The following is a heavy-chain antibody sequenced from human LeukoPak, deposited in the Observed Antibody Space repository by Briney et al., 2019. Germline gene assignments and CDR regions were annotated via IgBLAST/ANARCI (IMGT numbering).Heavy chain of an antibody. J-gene: IGHJ4*02. CDR2: ISYDGTNE. CDR1: GFTLSTYA. CDR3: ASXYRGTXXXXDY. D-gene: IGHD1-26*01. V-gene: IGHV3-30-3*01. Sequence: GGSLRLSCATSGFTLSTYAMHWVRQAPGKGLEWVSVISYDGTNEYYADSVKGRFTISRDNSKNTLYLQMNSLRAEDTAVYYCASXYRGTXXXXDYXGQG.